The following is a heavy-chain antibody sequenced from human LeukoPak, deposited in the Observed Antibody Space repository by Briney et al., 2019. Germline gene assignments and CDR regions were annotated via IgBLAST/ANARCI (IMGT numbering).Heavy chain of an antibody. D-gene: IGHD1-14*01. Sequence: PGGPLRLSCAASGFNFRDYIMNWVRQAPGKGLEGVSYITKSSSIMQYADSVKGRFTISRDNAKNSLYLQMNSLSAEDTAVYYCARDRNPYYIDYWGQGTLVTVSS. CDR2: ITKSSSIM. CDR1: GFNFRDYI. CDR3: ARDRNPYYIDY. J-gene: IGHJ4*02. V-gene: IGHV3-48*01.